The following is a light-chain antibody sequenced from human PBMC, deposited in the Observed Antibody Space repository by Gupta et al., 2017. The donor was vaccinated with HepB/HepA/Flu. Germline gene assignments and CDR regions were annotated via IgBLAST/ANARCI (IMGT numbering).Light chain of an antibody. V-gene: IGKV3-11*01. CDR2: DAS. CDR1: QSVSSS. CDR3: QQTNSWPLIT. J-gene: IGKJ5*01. Sequence: EIVLTQSPATLSLSPGERATLSCRASQSVSSSLAWYQQKPGQAPRLLIYDASDRATGIPARFSGSGSGTDFTLTISSLEPEDFAIYYCQQTNSWPLITFGQGTRLEIE.